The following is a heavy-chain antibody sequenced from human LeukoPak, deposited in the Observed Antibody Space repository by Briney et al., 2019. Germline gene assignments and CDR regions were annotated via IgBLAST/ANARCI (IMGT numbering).Heavy chain of an antibody. V-gene: IGHV4-34*01. D-gene: IGHD3-3*01. Sequence: SETLSLTCAVYGGSFSGYYWSWIRQPPGKGLEWIGEINHSGSTYYNPSLKSRVTISVDTSKNQFSLKLSSVTAADTAVYYCARHGGQDYDFWSGRPHYYYYGMDVWGQGTTVTVSS. CDR2: INHSGST. CDR3: ARHGGQDYDFWSGRPHYYYYGMDV. CDR1: GGSFSGYY. J-gene: IGHJ6*02.